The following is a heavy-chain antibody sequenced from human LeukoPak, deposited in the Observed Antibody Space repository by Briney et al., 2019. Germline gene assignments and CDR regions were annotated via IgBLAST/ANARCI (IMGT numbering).Heavy chain of an antibody. D-gene: IGHD2-2*01. CDR2: INPNSGGT. J-gene: IGHJ5*02. V-gene: IGHV1-2*06. Sequence: ASVKVSCKASGYTFTGYYMHWVRQAPGQGLECMGRINPNSGGTNYAQKFQGRVTMTRDTSISTAYMELSRLRSDDTAVYYCARELGYCSSTSCRPFDPWGQGTLVTVSS. CDR1: GYTFTGYY. CDR3: ARELGYCSSTSCRPFDP.